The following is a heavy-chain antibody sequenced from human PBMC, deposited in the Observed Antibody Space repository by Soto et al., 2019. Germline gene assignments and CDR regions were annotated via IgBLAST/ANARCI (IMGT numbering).Heavy chain of an antibody. Sequence: EVQLVESGGGLIQPGGSLRLLCAASGLYVTANHMTWVRKAPGKGLEWLAIIYRGGGTYYADSLKGRAISSRDGSRNMVYLQVSSLTAEDAGVYYCARRDGSETFDIWGRGAAVNVAS. D-gene: IGHD6-25*01. CDR2: IYRGGGT. J-gene: IGHJ3*02. CDR3: ARRDGSETFDI. V-gene: IGHV3-53*01. CDR1: GLYVTANH.